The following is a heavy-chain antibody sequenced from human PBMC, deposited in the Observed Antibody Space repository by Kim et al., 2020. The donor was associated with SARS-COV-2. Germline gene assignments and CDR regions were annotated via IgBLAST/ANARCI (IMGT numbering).Heavy chain of an antibody. D-gene: IGHD3-22*01. CDR2: IYYSGST. CDR1: GGSISSYY. CDR3: ASADSSGYYGFDY. V-gene: IGHV4-59*08. J-gene: IGHJ4*02. Sequence: SETLSLTCTVSGGSISSYYWSWIRQPPGKGLEWVGFIYYSGSTNYNPSIKSRVTISVDTSKNQFSLKLSSVTAADTAVYYCASADSSGYYGFDYWGQGTLVTVSS.